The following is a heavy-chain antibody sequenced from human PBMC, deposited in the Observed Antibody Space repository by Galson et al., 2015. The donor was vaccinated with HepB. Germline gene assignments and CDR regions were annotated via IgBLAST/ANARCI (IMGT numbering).Heavy chain of an antibody. V-gene: IGHV3-15*01. Sequence: SLRLSCAASGFTFSNAWMSWVRQAPGKGLEWVGRIKSKTDGGTTDYAAPVKGRFTISRDDSKNTLYLQMNSLKTEDTAVYYCTTGSSGSYYDEAFDIWGQGTMVTVSS. J-gene: IGHJ3*02. D-gene: IGHD1-26*01. CDR3: TTGSSGSYYDEAFDI. CDR1: GFTFSNAW. CDR2: IKSKTDGGTT.